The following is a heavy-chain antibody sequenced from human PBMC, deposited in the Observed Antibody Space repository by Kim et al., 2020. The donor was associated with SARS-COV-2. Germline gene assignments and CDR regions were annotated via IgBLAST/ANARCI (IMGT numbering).Heavy chain of an antibody. Sequence: SETLSLTCTVSGGSISSGGYYWSWIRQHPGKGLEWIGYIYYSGSTYYNPSLKSRVTISVDTSKNQFSLKLSSVTAADTAVYYCARDRQYYDILTGYFYGMAVCGTVKTGTVSS. V-gene: IGHV4-31*03. D-gene: IGHD3-9*01. CDR1: GGSISSGGYY. CDR2: IYYSGST. J-gene: IGHJ6*04. CDR3: ARDRQYYDILTGYFYGMAV.